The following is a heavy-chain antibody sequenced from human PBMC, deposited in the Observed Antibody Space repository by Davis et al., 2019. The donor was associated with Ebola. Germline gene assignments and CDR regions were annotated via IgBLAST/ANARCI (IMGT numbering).Heavy chain of an antibody. CDR2: IYYSGST. J-gene: IGHJ5*02. V-gene: IGHV4-59*12. Sequence: SETLSLTCAVYGGSISTYYWSWIRQPPGKGLEWIGYIYYSGSTNYNPSLKSRVTISVDTSKNQFSLKLSSVTAADTAVYYCARRAPYSYGYRWFDPWGQGTLVTVSS. D-gene: IGHD5-18*01. CDR1: GGSISTYY. CDR3: ARRAPYSYGYRWFDP.